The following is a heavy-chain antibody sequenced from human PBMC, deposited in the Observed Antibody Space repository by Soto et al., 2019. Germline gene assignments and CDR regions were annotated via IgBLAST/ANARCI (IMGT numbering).Heavy chain of an antibody. CDR1: GGSISSSSYY. CDR2: IYYSGST. CDR3: ARRGSGSYSDY. V-gene: IGHV4-39*01. Sequence: QLQLQESGPGLVTPSETLSLTCTVSGGSISSSSYYWGWIRQPPGKGLEWIGSIYYSGSTYYNPSLKSRVTISVDSSKNQFALKLRSVTAADTAVYYCARRGSGSYSDYWGQGTLGTVSS. D-gene: IGHD3-10*01. J-gene: IGHJ4*02.